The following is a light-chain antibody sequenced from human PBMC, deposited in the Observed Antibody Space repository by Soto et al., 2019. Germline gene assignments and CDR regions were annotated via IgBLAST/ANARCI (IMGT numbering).Light chain of an antibody. CDR3: QQYNKWPRT. V-gene: IGKV3-15*01. J-gene: IGKJ1*01. CDR1: QSVNIN. CDR2: GAS. Sequence: ILMTQSPATLSLSPGGRATLSCRASQSVNINVAWYQQKPGQAPRLPIFGASSRANGIPARFSGSGSGTEFTLTISNLKTEDFEVYYCQQYNKWPRTFGQGTKVDIK.